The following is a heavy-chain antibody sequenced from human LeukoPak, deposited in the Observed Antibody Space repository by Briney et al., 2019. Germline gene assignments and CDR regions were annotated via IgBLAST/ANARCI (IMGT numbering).Heavy chain of an antibody. Sequence: ASVKVSCKASGYTFTSYGISWVRQAPGQGLEWVGWISAYNGNTNYAQKLQGRVTMTTDTSTSTAYMELRSLRSDDTAVYYCARLASNCSSTSCYDYYYYYYMDVWGKGTTVTVSS. V-gene: IGHV1-18*01. CDR3: ARLASNCSSTSCYDYYYYYYMDV. CDR2: ISAYNGNT. D-gene: IGHD2-2*01. CDR1: GYTFTSYG. J-gene: IGHJ6*03.